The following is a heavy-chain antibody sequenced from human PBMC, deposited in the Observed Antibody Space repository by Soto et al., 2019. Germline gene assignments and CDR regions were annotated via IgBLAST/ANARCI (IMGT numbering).Heavy chain of an antibody. CDR3: AKTAGYSSGWYFDY. D-gene: IGHD6-19*01. J-gene: IGHJ4*02. CDR1: GFTFSSYW. V-gene: IGHV3-7*03. CDR2: IKQDGSAQ. Sequence: EVQLVESGGGLVQPGGSLRLSCAASGFTFSSYWMSWVRQAPGKGLEWVANIKQDGSAQYYVDSVKGRFTISRDNAKNSLYLQMNSLRVEDTAVYYCAKTAGYSSGWYFDYWGQGTLVTVSS.